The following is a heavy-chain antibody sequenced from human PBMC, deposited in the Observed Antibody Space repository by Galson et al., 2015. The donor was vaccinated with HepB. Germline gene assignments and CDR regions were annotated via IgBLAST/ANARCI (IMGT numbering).Heavy chain of an antibody. J-gene: IGHJ4*02. V-gene: IGHV3-30*18. CDR1: GFRFLSYI. CDR3: AKDSKAAAASSYFDY. CDR2: ISYDGSNT. Sequence: SLRLSCAASGFRFLSYIMHWVRQAPGKVLVWVAFISYDGSNTYYGDSETRRFTISRDNSKYTLYLQMNSLRAEDTAVYYCAKDSKAAAASSYFDYWVQGTLVTAPS. D-gene: IGHD6-13*01.